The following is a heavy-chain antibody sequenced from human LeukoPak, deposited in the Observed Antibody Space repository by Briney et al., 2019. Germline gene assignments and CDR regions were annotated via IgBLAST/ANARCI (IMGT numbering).Heavy chain of an antibody. D-gene: IGHD3-9*01. CDR2: ISYDGGNK. V-gene: IGHV3-30*02. CDR3: AKDRSTYNVLTGYQDY. Sequence: PGGSLRLSCAVSGFTFSRYGMHWVRQTPGKGLEGVALISYDGGNKDYVDSVKGRFTVSRDNSRNTLYLQMNSLRPQDTAVCYCAKDRSTYNVLTGYQDYWGQGTLVTVSS. J-gene: IGHJ4*02. CDR1: GFTFSRYG.